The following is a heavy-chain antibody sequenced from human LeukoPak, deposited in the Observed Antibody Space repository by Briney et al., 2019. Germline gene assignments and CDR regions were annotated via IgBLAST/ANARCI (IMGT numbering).Heavy chain of an antibody. CDR2: IYTNGST. Sequence: SETLSLTCTVSGGSISIYYWSWIRQPARKGLEWIGHIYTNGSTKYKSSLKSRVTMSVDTTKNQLSLKLNSVTAAETAVYYCAAEGYYDSSGSGTAIDYWGQGTLVTVSS. CDR1: GGSISIYY. D-gene: IGHD3-22*01. V-gene: IGHV4-4*07. CDR3: AAEGYYDSSGSGTAIDY. J-gene: IGHJ4*02.